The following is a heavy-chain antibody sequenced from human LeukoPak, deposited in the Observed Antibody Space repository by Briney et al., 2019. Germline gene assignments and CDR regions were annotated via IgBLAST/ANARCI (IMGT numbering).Heavy chain of an antibody. CDR3: ARGVVTFDY. J-gene: IGHJ4*02. CDR1: GASINDFY. Sequence: SETLSLTCAVSGASINDFYWTWIRQPPGKGLEWIGYIYHSGSTYYNPSLKSRVTISVDRSKNQFSLKLSSVTAADTAVYYCARGVVTFDYWGQGTLVTVSS. D-gene: IGHD3-22*01. V-gene: IGHV4-30-2*01. CDR2: IYHSGST.